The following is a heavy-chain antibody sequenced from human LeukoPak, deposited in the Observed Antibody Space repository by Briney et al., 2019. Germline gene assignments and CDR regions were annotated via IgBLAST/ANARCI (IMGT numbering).Heavy chain of an antibody. V-gene: IGHV1-3*02. Sequence: ASVKVSCKASGYTFTNYAMHWVRQAPGQRLEWMGSSEAGNGNAKYSQEFQGRVTITTDTSASAAYMELSNLRSEDMAVYYCARSQTHYCSGGTCNEHPFDSWGQGTLVTVSS. CDR1: GYTFTNYA. J-gene: IGHJ4*02. CDR2: SEAGNGNA. CDR3: ARSQTHYCSGGTCNEHPFDS. D-gene: IGHD2-15*01.